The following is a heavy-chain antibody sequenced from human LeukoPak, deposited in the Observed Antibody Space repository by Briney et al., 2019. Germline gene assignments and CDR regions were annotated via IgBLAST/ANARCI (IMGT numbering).Heavy chain of an antibody. J-gene: IGHJ4*02. CDR3: ARDYYGSGSYPQMLDS. V-gene: IGHV6-1*01. D-gene: IGHD3-10*01. CDR2: TYYRSKWYD. Sequence: SQTLSLTCAISGDSVSSNSAAWNWIRQSPSRGLEWLGRTYYRSKWYDDYAVSVKSRITINPDTSKNQFSLQLNSVTPEDTAVYYCARDYYGSGSYPQMLDSWGQGTLVTVSS. CDR1: GDSVSSNSAA.